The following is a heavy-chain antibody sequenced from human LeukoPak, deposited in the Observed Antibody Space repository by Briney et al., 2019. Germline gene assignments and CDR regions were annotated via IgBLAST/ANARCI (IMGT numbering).Heavy chain of an antibody. CDR1: GYTFTNYG. CDR3: ARNSHGYGSGWQQFNFDY. J-gene: IGHJ4*02. V-gene: IGHV1-18*01. Sequence: ASVKVSCKASGYTFTNYGITWVRQAPGQGLEWMGWINTENGNTNYAERLQGRVTMTTDTSTRTAYMELRGLRSEDTAIYYCARNSHGYGSGWQQFNFDYWGQGTLVTVS. D-gene: IGHD6-19*01. CDR2: INTENGNT.